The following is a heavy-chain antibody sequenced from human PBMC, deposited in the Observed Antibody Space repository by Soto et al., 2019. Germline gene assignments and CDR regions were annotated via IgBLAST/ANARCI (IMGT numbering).Heavy chain of an antibody. CDR3: ARGGDILTGRDAFDI. V-gene: IGHV1-2*04. J-gene: IGHJ3*02. D-gene: IGHD3-9*01. CDR1: GYTFTGYY. CDR2: INPNSGGT. Sequence: QVQLVQSGAEVKKPGASVKVSRKASGYTFTGYYMHWVRQAPGQGLEWMGWINPNSGGTNYAQKFQGWVTMTRDTSISTAYMELSRLRSDDTAVYYCARGGDILTGRDAFDIWGQGTMVTVSS.